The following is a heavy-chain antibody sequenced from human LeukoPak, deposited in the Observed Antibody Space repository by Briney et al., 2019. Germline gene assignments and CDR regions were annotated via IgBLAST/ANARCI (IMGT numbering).Heavy chain of an antibody. J-gene: IGHJ4*02. V-gene: IGHV3-33*06. CDR1: GFTFSSYG. CDR2: IWYDGSKK. Sequence: GGSLRLSCAASGFTFSSYGMHWVRQAPGKGLEWVAVIWYDGSKKYYGDSVKGRFTISRDNSKNTLYLQMDSLRAEDTAVYYCAKGGSSGYHVMDYSDYWGQGTLVTVSS. D-gene: IGHD3-22*01. CDR3: AKGGSSGYHVMDYSDY.